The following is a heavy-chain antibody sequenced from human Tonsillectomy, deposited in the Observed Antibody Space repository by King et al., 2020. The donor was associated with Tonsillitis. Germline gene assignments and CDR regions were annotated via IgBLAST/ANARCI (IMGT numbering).Heavy chain of an antibody. CDR2: ISYDGSNN. V-gene: IGHV3-30-3*01. J-gene: IGHJ6*03. CDR3: ARAGFCDSPSCYRYYYYMDV. Sequence: VQLVESGGGVVQPGRSLRLSCAASGFTFTTYAMHWVRQAPGKGLEWVAFISYDGSNNSYTDSVKGRYTISRDNSKNTLYLQMNSLSAEDTAVYYCARAGFCDSPSCYRYYYYMDVGGRGTTVTVSS. D-gene: IGHD2-2*01. CDR1: GFTFTTYA.